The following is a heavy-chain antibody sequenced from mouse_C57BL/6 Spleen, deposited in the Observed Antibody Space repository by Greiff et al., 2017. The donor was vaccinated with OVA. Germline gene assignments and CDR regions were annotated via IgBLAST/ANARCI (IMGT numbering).Heavy chain of an antibody. CDR2: ISSGSSTI. Sequence: EVMLVESGGGLVKPGGSLKLSCAASGFTFSDYGMHWVRQAPEKGLEWVAYISSGSSTIYYADTVKGRFTISRDNAKNTLFLQMTSLRSEDTAMYYCARDYSKSSYYAMYYWGQGTSVTVSS. J-gene: IGHJ4*01. CDR3: ARDYSKSSYYAMYY. CDR1: GFTFSDYG. V-gene: IGHV5-17*01. D-gene: IGHD2-5*01.